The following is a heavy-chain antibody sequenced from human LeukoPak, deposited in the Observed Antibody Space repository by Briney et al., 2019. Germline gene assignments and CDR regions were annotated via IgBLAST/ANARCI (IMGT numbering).Heavy chain of an antibody. D-gene: IGHD3-22*01. J-gene: IGHJ5*02. V-gene: IGHV3-48*04. Sequence: PGGSLRLSCAASGFTFSTYSIDWVRQAPGKWLEWISYISSSSSTIDFADSVKGRFTISRDNARNSVYLQMNSLRAEDTAVYYCARVHTSSYAADLWGQGTLVTVSS. CDR1: GFTFSTYS. CDR3: ARVHTSSYAADL. CDR2: ISSSSSTI.